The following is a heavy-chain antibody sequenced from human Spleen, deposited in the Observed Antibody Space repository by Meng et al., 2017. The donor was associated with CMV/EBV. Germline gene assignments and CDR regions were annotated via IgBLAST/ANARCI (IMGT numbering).Heavy chain of an antibody. D-gene: IGHD1-1*01. J-gene: IGHJ4*02. CDR1: GFTFSGYA. Sequence: GESLKISCAASGFTFSGYAMHWVRQAPGKGLEWVTIISYDGSNRYYADSVKGRFTISRDNSKNTLYLQMNSLRAEDTAFYYCARGGPLERQGYEFWGQGTLVTVSS. CDR2: ISYDGSNR. CDR3: ARGGPLERQGYEF. V-gene: IGHV3-30*04.